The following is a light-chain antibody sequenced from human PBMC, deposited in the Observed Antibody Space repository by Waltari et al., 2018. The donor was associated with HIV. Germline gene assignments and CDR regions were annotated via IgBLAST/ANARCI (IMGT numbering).Light chain of an antibody. V-gene: IGKV3-20*01. J-gene: IGKJ3*01. Sequence: EIVLPQSPGTLSLSPGEGATLSCRASQSVSSSYLAWYQQKPGQAPRLLISGASSRATGIPDSFSGGGSGTDFTLTISRLEPEDFAVYYCQQYGSSPFTFGPGTKVDIK. CDR3: QQYGSSPFT. CDR1: QSVSSSY. CDR2: GAS.